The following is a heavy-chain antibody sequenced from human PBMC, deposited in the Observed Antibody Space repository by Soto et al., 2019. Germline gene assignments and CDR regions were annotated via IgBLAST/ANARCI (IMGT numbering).Heavy chain of an antibody. CDR3: ARQGFGVAPIDY. Sequence: SENLSLTGAVYGGSFSGYYWRWIRQPPGKGLEWIGEINHSGSTNYNPSLKSRVTISVDTSKNQFSLKLSSVTAADTAVYYCARQGFGVAPIDYWGKGTLVTVTS. V-gene: IGHV4-34*01. J-gene: IGHJ4*02. CDR2: INHSGST. CDR1: GGSFSGYY. D-gene: IGHD3-3*01.